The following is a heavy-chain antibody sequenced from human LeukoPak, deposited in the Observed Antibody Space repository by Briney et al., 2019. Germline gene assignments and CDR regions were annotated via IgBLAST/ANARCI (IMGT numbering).Heavy chain of an antibody. CDR1: GFSLSTNGVG. CDR3: VHRGAESVFHY. CDR2: IYWDDDK. D-gene: IGHD2/OR15-2a*01. Sequence: SGPTLVNPTQTLTLTCTFSGFSLSTNGVGVGWIRQPPGKALEWLAPIYWDDDKRYSPSLKSRLTITKDTSKNQVVLTMTNLDPVDAATYYCVHRGAESVFHYWGQGTLVTLSS. V-gene: IGHV2-5*02. J-gene: IGHJ4*02.